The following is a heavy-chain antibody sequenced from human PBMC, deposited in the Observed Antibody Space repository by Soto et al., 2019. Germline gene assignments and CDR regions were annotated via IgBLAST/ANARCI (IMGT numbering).Heavy chain of an antibody. V-gene: IGHV1-2*02. J-gene: IGHJ6*02. CDR2: INPKTAAT. CDR1: GYSFSDYF. D-gene: IGHD1-26*01. CDR3: ARIKWGLNYYNGMDV. Sequence: QVQLVQSGAEVKKSGASVKVSCKPSGYSFSDYFIQWVRQAPGQGLEWVAWINPKTAATNYAKKFQGRVSLTLDTSATTAYMELTRLRPDATAVYYCARIKWGLNYYNGMDVWGQGTTVIVSS.